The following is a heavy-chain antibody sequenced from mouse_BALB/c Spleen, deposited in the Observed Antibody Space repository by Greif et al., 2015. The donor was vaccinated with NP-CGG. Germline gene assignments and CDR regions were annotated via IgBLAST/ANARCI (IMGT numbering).Heavy chain of an antibody. CDR3: TRRGWDGAY. Sequence: VQGVESGAELVKPGASVKLSCKASGYTFTSYYMYWVKQRPGQGLEWIGEINPSNGATNFNEKFKSKATLTVDKSSSTAYMQLSSLTSEDSAVYYCTRRGWDGAYWGQGTLVTVSA. D-gene: IGHD4-1*01. CDR2: INPSNGAT. CDR1: GYTFTSYY. V-gene: IGHV1S81*02. J-gene: IGHJ3*01.